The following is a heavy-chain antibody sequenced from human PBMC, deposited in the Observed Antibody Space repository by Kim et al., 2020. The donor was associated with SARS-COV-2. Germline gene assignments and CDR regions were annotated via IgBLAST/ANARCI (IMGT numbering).Heavy chain of an antibody. CDR2: ISGSGGST. J-gene: IGHJ4*02. Sequence: GGSLRLSCAASGFTFSSYAMSWVRQAPGKGLEWVSAISGSGGSTYYADSVKGRFTISRDNSKNTLYLQMNSLRAEDTAVYYCAKSPIAYYYDSSGYEFWCQGTLVTVSS. V-gene: IGHV3-23*01. CDR3: AKSPIAYYYDSSGYEF. D-gene: IGHD3-22*01. CDR1: GFTFSSYA.